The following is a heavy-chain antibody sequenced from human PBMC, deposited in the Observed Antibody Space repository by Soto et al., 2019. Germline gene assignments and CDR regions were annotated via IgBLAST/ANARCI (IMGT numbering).Heavy chain of an antibody. V-gene: IGHV1-2*04. CDR1: GYTFTGYY. Sequence: ASVKVSCKASGYTFTGYYMHWVRQAPGQGLEWMGWLNPNSGGTNYAQKFQGWVTMTRDTSISTAYMELSRLRSDDTAVYYCARTRGYSGYYYYYGMGVWGQGTTVTVS. J-gene: IGHJ6*02. D-gene: IGHD5-12*01. CDR3: ARTRGYSGYYYYYGMGV. CDR2: LNPNSGGT.